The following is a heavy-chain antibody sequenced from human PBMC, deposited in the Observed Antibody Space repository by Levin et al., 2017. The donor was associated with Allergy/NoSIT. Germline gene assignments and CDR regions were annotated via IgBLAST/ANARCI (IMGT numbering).Heavy chain of an antibody. CDR2: INGYNGNT. CDR3: ARRFGATYDGLYYYSMDV. J-gene: IGHJ6*01. CDR1: GYSFHKYG. V-gene: IGHV1-18*01. Sequence: ASVKVSCKASGYSFHKYGISWVRQAPGQGLEWMGWINGYNGNTDYAQTVQGRVSMTRDTSTNTAYMELRGLKSDDTAVYYSARRFGATYDGLYYYSMDVWGQGTTVIVSS. D-gene: IGHD4/OR15-4a*01.